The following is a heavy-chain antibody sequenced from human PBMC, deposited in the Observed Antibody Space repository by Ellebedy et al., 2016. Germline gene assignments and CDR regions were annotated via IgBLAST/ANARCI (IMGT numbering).Heavy chain of an antibody. CDR2: VNPNNGKT. D-gene: IGHD5-12*01. J-gene: IGHJ4*02. V-gene: IGHV1-8*01. Sequence: ASVKVSXKASGYTFTSYDINWVRQATGQGLEWMGWVNPNNGKTAYAQKFQGRVTMTRDTSISTAYMELSSLRSEDTAVYYCARGGHSGYGFDYWGQGTLVTVSS. CDR3: ARGGHSGYGFDY. CDR1: GYTFTSYD.